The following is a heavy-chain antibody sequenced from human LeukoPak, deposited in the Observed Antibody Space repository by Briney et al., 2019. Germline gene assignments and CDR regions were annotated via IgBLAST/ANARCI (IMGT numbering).Heavy chain of an antibody. D-gene: IGHD2-2*02. CDR3: ARDRPNYCSSTSCYTDAFDI. J-gene: IGHJ3*02. V-gene: IGHV7-4-1*02. CDR2: INTNTGNP. Sequence: GASVKVSCKASGYTFTSYAMNWVRQAPGQGLEWMGWINTNTGNPTYAQGFTGRFVFSLDTSVSTAYLQISSLKAEDTAVYYCARDRPNYCSSTSCYTDAFDIWGQGTMVTVSS. CDR1: GYTFTSYA.